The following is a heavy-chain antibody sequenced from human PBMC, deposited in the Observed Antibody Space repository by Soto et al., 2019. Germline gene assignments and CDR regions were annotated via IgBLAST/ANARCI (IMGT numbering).Heavy chain of an antibody. Sequence: GGSLRLSCAASGFTFSSYAMSWVRQAPGKGLEWVSAISGSGGSTYYADSLKGRFTISRDNSKNTLYLQMNSLRAEDTAVYYCAKDRGRGSQWLVSNAFDIWGQGTMVTVSS. J-gene: IGHJ3*02. CDR3: AKDRGRGSQWLVSNAFDI. V-gene: IGHV3-23*01. CDR2: ISGSGGST. CDR1: GFTFSSYA. D-gene: IGHD6-19*01.